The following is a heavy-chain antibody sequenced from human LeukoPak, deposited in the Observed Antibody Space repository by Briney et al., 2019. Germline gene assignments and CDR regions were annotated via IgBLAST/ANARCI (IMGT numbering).Heavy chain of an antibody. V-gene: IGHV4-34*01. CDR2: INHSGST. CDR3: ATLQAYCGGDCFSAYFRH. CDR1: GGSFSGYY. J-gene: IGHJ1*01. D-gene: IGHD2-21*02. Sequence: SETLSLTCAVYGGSFSGYYWSWIRQPPGKGLEWIGEINHSGSTNYNPSLKSRVTISLDTSKNQFSLKLTSVTAADTAVYYCATLQAYCGGDCFSAYFRHWGQGTLVIVSS.